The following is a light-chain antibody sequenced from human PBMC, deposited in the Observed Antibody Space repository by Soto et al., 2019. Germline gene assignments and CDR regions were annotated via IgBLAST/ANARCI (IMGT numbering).Light chain of an antibody. CDR1: SSDVGGYNY. Sequence: QSVLTQPRSASGSPGQSITISCTGTSSDVGGYNYVSWYQQHPAKAPKLIIFDVSKRPSGVPNRFSGSKSGNTASLTISGLRAEDEADYYCSSYTTTDTYVFGTGTKVTVL. CDR2: DVS. J-gene: IGLJ1*01. CDR3: SSYTTTDTYV. V-gene: IGLV2-11*01.